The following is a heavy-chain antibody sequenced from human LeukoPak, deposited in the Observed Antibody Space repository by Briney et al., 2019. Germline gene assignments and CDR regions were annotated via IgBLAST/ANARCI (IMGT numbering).Heavy chain of an antibody. CDR3: ARQGYGNYADAFDI. CDR1: GYSFTTYW. V-gene: IGHV5-51*01. Sequence: GESLKISCKGSGYSFTTYWIGWVRQMPGKGLEWMGINYPSDSDTRYSPSFQGQVTISADKSISTAYLQWTSLKASDTAMYYCARQGYGNYADAFDIWGQGTMVTVSS. CDR2: NYPSDSDT. D-gene: IGHD4-11*01. J-gene: IGHJ3*02.